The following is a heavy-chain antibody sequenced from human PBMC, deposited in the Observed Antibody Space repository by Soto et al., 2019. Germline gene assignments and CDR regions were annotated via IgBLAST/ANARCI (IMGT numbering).Heavy chain of an antibody. CDR3: AIIYWAASGTRYYFCY. CDR1: GFSFTTDGMG. CDR2: IYWDDDK. V-gene: IGHV2-5*02. D-gene: IGHD6-13*01. Sequence: QITLKESGPTLVKPTQTLTLTCTFSGFSFTTDGMGVGWIRQPPGKALEWLALIYWDDDKSYSPSLKSRLTSTKDASRNQVVLTLTNMDPAETATYYRAIIYWAASGTRYYFCYLGQETVVTGSS. J-gene: IGHJ4*02.